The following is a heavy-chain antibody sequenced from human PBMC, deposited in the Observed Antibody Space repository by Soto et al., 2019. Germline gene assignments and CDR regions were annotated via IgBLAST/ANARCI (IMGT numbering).Heavy chain of an antibody. V-gene: IGHV1-69*01. CDR2: IIPIFGTA. J-gene: IGHJ6*02. Sequence: QVQLVQSGAEVKKPGSSVKVSCKASGGTFSSYAISWVRQAPGQGLEWMGGIIPIFGTANYAQKCQGRVTITADESTSTAYMELSSLRSEDTAVYYCARDRLKMATTSSGMDVWGQGTTVTVSS. CDR3: ARDRLKMATTSSGMDV. CDR1: GGTFSSYA. D-gene: IGHD5-12*01.